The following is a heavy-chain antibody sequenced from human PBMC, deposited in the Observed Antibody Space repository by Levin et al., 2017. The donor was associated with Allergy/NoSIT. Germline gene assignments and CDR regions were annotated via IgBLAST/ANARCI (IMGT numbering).Heavy chain of an antibody. J-gene: IGHJ4*02. D-gene: IGHD6-25*01. Sequence: SETLSLTCTVSGGSISSYYWSWIRQPPGKGLEWIGYIYYSGSTNYNPSLKSRVTISVDTSKNQFSLKLSSVTAADTAVYYSARGIAALGYWGQGTLVTVSS. CDR3: ARGIAALGY. CDR1: GGSISSYY. CDR2: IYYSGST. V-gene: IGHV4-59*01.